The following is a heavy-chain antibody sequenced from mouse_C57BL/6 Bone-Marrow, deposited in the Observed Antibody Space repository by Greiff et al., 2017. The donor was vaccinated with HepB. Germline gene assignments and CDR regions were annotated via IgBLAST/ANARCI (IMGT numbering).Heavy chain of an antibody. V-gene: IGHV5-6*01. CDR3: ARPRYDFAWFAY. CDR1: GFTFSSYG. J-gene: IGHJ3*01. Sequence: EVQRVESGGDLVKPGGSLKLSCAASGFTFSSYGMSWVRQTPDKRLEWVATISSGGSYTYYPDSVKGRFTISRDNAKNTLYLQMSSLKSEDTAMYYCARPRYDFAWFAYWGQGTLVTVSA. D-gene: IGHD2-4*01. CDR2: ISSGGSYT.